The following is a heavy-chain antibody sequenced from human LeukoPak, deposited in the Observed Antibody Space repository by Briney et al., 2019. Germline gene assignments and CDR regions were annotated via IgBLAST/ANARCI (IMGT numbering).Heavy chain of an antibody. CDR2: INNDGSST. Sequence: QPGGSLRLSCASSGFTFSFYWMHWVRQAPGKGLVWVSRINNDGSSTSYAGSVKGRFTISRDNAKNTLYLQMNNLRAEDTAVYYCARDNEYCTGGTCRLDYWGQGALVTVSS. CDR1: GFTFSFYW. V-gene: IGHV3-74*01. CDR3: ARDNEYCTGGTCRLDY. D-gene: IGHD2-15*01. J-gene: IGHJ4*02.